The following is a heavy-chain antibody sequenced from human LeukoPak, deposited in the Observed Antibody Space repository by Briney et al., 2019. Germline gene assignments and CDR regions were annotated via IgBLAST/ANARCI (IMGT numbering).Heavy chain of an antibody. Sequence: GGSLRLSCAASGFTFSSYSMNWVRQAPGKGLEWVSSISSSSSYIYYADSVRGRFTISRDNAKNSLYLQMNSLRAEDTAVYYCASVPLGYYFDYRGQGTLVTVSS. J-gene: IGHJ4*02. V-gene: IGHV3-21*01. CDR2: ISSSSSYI. CDR3: ASVPLGYYFDY. D-gene: IGHD3-16*01. CDR1: GFTFSSYS.